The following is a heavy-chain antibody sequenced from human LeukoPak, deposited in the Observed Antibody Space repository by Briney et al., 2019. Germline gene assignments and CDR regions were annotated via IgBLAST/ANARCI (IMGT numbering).Heavy chain of an antibody. CDR2: IEQGGSDT. J-gene: IGHJ4*02. CDR1: GFRFSNYL. Sequence: PGGSLRLSCAASGFRFSNYLMSWVRQTPGKGLEWVGNIEQGGSDTYYVDSVRGRFTISRDNDKNSLYLQMNSLRVEDTAVYYCARVLTGHGAFDYWGQGTLVTVSS. V-gene: IGHV3-7*01. CDR3: ARVLTGHGAFDY. D-gene: IGHD3-9*01.